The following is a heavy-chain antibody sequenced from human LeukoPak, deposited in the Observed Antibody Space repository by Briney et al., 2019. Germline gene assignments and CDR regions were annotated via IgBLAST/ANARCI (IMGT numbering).Heavy chain of an antibody. Sequence: GGSLRLSCAASGFTFSNYAMHWVRQAPGKGLEWVAFIRYDGSNKYYADSVKGRFTISRDNSNNTLYLQMNGLRAEDTAVYYCAKDRQGSQSSGEDYWGQGTLVTVSS. D-gene: IGHD7-27*01. CDR2: IRYDGSNK. CDR1: GFTFSNYA. J-gene: IGHJ4*02. V-gene: IGHV3-30*02. CDR3: AKDRQGSQSSGEDY.